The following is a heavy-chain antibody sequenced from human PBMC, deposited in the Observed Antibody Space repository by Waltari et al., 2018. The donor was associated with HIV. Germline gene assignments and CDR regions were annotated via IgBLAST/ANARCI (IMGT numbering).Heavy chain of an antibody. D-gene: IGHD3-9*01. CDR2: MGTTPTAR. V-gene: IGHV3-11*04. CDR3: ARGLSYFDGKPLPWYLDL. CDR1: GFRPSSYR. J-gene: IGHJ2*01. Sequence: SGGGSIQPGGSLRLSCVASGFRPSSYRLTWIRQTPGKALEWVSYMGTTPTARYYEDSVRDRFTVFADKTKQSVYLQISNLQDEDSAVYYCARGLSYFDGKPLPWYLDLWGRGSRVTVAS.